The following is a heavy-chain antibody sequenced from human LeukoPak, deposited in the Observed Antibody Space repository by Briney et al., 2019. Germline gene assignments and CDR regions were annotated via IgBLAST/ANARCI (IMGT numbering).Heavy chain of an antibody. Sequence: GGSLRLSCAASGFTFSDYYMSWIRQAPGKGLEWVSYISSSGSTIYYADSVKGRFTISRDNAKNSLYLQMNSLRAEDTAVYYCAKEWVKTYYYSYGMDVWGQGTTVTVSS. CDR3: AKEWVKTYYYSYGMDV. CDR1: GFTFSDYY. D-gene: IGHD3-10*01. J-gene: IGHJ6*02. CDR2: ISSSGSTI. V-gene: IGHV3-11*01.